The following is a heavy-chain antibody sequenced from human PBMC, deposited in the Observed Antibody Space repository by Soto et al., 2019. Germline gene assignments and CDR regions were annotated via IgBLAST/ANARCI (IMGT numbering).Heavy chain of an antibody. CDR3: AREGYCTNGVCSRALSY. V-gene: IGHV4-31*03. J-gene: IGHJ4*02. CDR2: IYYSGST. CDR1: GGSISSGGYY. Sequence: ASETLSLTCTVSGGSISSGGYYWSWIRQHPGKGLEWIGYIYYSGSTYYNPSLKSRVTISVDTSKNQFSLKLSSVTAADTAVYYCAREGYCTNGVCSRALSYWGQGTLVTVSS. D-gene: IGHD2-8*01.